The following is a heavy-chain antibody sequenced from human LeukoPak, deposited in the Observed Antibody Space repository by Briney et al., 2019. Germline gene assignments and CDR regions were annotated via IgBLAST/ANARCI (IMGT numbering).Heavy chain of an antibody. J-gene: IGHJ4*02. CDR2: INPNSGGT. D-gene: IGHD3-22*01. CDR3: TILLNHYYDSSGYYWDY. V-gene: IGHV1-2*02. Sequence: ASVKVSCKASGYTFTGYYMHWVRQAPGQGLEWMGWINPNSGGTNYAQKFQGRVTMTRDTSISTAYMELSRPRSDDTAVYYCTILLNHYYDSSGYYWDYWGQGTLVTVSS. CDR1: GYTFTGYY.